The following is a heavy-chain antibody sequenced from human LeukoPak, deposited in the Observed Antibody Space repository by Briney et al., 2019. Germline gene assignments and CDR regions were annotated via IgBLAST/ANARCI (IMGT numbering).Heavy chain of an antibody. V-gene: IGHV6-1*01. CDR1: GDSVSSNSAA. CDR2: TYYRSKWYN. D-gene: IGHD3-9*01. CDR3: ARGHYDILTGYYEDNWFDP. Sequence: SQTLSLTCAISGDSVSSNSAAWNWIRQSPSRGLEWLGGTYYRSKWYNDYAVSVKSRITINPDTSKNQFSLQLNSVTPEDTAVYYCARGHYDILTGYYEDNWFDPWGQGTLVTVSS. J-gene: IGHJ5*02.